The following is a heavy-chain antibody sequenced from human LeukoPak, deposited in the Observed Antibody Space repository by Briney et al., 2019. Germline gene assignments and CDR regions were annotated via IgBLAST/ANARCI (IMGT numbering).Heavy chain of an antibody. J-gene: IGHJ6*03. CDR2: IGTAGDT. CDR1: GFTFSSYD. D-gene: IGHD6-13*01. Sequence: GGSLRLSCAASGFTFSSYDMHWVRQATGKGLEWVSAIGTAGDTYYPGSVKGRFTISRENAKNSLYLQMNSLRAGDTAVYYCARGKSSSWYYYYYYTDVWGKGTTVTVSS. CDR3: ARGKSSSWYYYYYYTDV. V-gene: IGHV3-13*01.